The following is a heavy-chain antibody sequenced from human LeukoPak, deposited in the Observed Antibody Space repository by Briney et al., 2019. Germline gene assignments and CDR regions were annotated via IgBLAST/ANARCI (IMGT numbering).Heavy chain of an antibody. D-gene: IGHD6-19*01. V-gene: IGHV4-38-2*02. CDR2: IYHSGST. CDR3: AREEDRGAGY. J-gene: IGHJ4*02. Sequence: SETLSLTCTVSGYSISSGYYWGWIRQPPGKGLEWIGSIYHSGSTYYNPSLKSRVPISVDTSKNQFSLKLSSVTAADTAVYYCAREEDRGAGYWGQGTLVTVSS. CDR1: GYSISSGYY.